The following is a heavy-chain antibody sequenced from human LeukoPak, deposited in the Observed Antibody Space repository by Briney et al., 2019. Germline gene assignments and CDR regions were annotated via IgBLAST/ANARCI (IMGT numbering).Heavy chain of an antibody. Sequence: SETLSLTCTVSGVSISSSSYYWGWIRQPPGKGLEWIGEINHSGSTNYNPSLKSRVTISVDTSKNQFSLKLSSVTAADTAVYYCGRRVDDILTGYYRLDYWGQGTLVTVSS. D-gene: IGHD3-9*01. J-gene: IGHJ4*02. V-gene: IGHV4-39*07. CDR1: GVSISSSSYY. CDR2: INHSGST. CDR3: GRRVDDILTGYYRLDY.